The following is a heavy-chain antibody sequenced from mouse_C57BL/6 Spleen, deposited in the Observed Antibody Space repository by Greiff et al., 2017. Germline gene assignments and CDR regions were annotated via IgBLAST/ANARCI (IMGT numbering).Heavy chain of an antibody. Sequence: EVKLVESGGGLVKPGGSLKLSCAASGFTFSDYGMHWVRQAPEKGLEWVAYISSGSSTIYYADTVKGRFTISRDNAKNTLFLQMTSLRSEDTAMYYCAREGDYDRDYYYAMDYWGQGTSVTVSS. CDR1: GFTFSDYG. V-gene: IGHV5-17*01. J-gene: IGHJ4*01. CDR3: AREGDYDRDYYYAMDY. CDR2: ISSGSSTI. D-gene: IGHD2-4*01.